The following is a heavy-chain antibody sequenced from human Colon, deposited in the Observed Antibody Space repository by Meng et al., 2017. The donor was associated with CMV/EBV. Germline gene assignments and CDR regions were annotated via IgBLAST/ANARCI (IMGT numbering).Heavy chain of an antibody. J-gene: IGHJ5*02. CDR3: AKGGGAS. CDR2: MNPKSGGT. V-gene: IGHV1-8*01. Sequence: ASVKVSCKASGYTFTTYDINWVRQAPGQGLEWMGWMNPKSGGTRYAQKFQGRVTMARDTSISTAYLELSSLRSDDTAVYFCAKGGGASWGQGTLVTVSS. CDR1: GYTFTTYD. D-gene: IGHD1-26*01.